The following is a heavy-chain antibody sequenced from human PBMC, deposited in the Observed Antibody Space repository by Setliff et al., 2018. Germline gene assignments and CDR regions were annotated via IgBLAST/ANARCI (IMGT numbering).Heavy chain of an antibody. J-gene: IGHJ3*02. CDR1: GFTFSTYW. D-gene: IGHD3-10*01. V-gene: IGHV3-7*01. CDR2: IKQDGSEK. CDR3: ASGKGVAAFDM. Sequence: LRLSCAASGFTFSTYWMSWVRQAPGKGLEWVANIKQDGSEKYYVDSVKGRLTISRDNAKNSLSLQMNSLRAGDTAVYYCASGKGVAAFDMWGQGTMVTVSS.